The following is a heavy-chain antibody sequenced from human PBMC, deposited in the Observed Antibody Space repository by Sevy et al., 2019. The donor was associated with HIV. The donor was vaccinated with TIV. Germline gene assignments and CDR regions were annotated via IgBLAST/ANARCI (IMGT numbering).Heavy chain of an antibody. CDR3: ARDRDHYGY. CDR2: IKQDGSGK. J-gene: IGHJ4*02. V-gene: IGHV3-7*01. CDR1: GFTFISYW. D-gene: IGHD4-17*01. Sequence: GGSVRLSCVASGFTFISYWMTWVRQAPGKGLEWVANIKQDGSGKYYVDSVKGRFTISRDSAKNSLYLQMNSLRVEDTAVYYCARDRDHYGYWGQGTLVTVSS.